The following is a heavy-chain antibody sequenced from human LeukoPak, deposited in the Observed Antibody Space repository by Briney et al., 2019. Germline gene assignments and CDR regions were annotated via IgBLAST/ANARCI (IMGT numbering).Heavy chain of an antibody. D-gene: IGHD6-19*01. V-gene: IGHV3-21*01. Sequence: GGSLRLSCAASGFTFSSYSMNWVRQAPGKGLKWVSSISRGGDYTYSEDSVKGRFTISRDNAKDSLYLQLNSLRAEDTAVYYCARDLMAVAGTGFDYWGQGTLVTVSS. CDR3: ARDLMAVAGTGFDY. CDR1: GFTFSSYS. CDR2: ISRGGDYT. J-gene: IGHJ4*02.